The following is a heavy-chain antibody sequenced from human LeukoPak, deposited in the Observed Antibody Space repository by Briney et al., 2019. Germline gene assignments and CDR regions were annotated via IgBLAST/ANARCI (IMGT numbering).Heavy chain of an antibody. D-gene: IGHD2-2*01. CDR1: GYTFTGYY. CDR2: INPNSGGT. CDR3: ATGCSSTSCSLIY. Sequence: ASVKVSCKASGYTFTGYYMHWVRQAPGQGLEWMGWINPNSGGTNYAQKFQGRVTMTRDTSISTAYMELSRLRSDDTAVYYCATGCSSTSCSLIYWGQGTLVTVSS. J-gene: IGHJ4*02. V-gene: IGHV1-2*02.